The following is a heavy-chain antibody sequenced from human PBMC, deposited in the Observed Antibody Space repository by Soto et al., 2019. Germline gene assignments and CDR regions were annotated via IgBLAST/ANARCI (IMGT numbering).Heavy chain of an antibody. CDR3: TRDKVKHTAMVTGVYSYYYYLDV. Sequence: PGGSLRLSCTASGFTFGDYAMSWFRQAPGKGLEWVGFIRSKAYGGTTEYAASVKGRFTISRDDSKSIAYLQMNSLKTEDTAVYYCTRDKVKHTAMVTGVYSYYYYLDVWGKGTTVTVSS. J-gene: IGHJ6*03. D-gene: IGHD5-18*01. V-gene: IGHV3-49*03. CDR2: IRSKAYGGTT. CDR1: GFTFGDYA.